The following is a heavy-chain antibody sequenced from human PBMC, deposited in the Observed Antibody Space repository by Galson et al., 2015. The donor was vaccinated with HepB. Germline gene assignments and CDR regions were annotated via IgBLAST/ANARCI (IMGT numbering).Heavy chain of an antibody. D-gene: IGHD3-22*01. CDR1: GFTFSSYA. J-gene: IGHJ4*02. CDR3: ANNGGYYDSSGYLSY. V-gene: IGHV3-23*01. CDR2: ISGSGGST. Sequence: SLRLSCAASGFTFSSYAMSWVRQAPGKGLEWVSVISGSGGSTYYADSVKGRFTISRDNSKNTLYLQMNSLRAEDTAVYYCANNGGYYDSSGYLSYWGQGPLSPSPQ.